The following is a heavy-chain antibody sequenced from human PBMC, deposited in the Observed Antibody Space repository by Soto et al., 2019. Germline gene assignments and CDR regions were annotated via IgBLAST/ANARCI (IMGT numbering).Heavy chain of an antibody. CDR1: GFTFSSYW. Sequence: EGQLVESGGGLVQPVGSLRLSCAASGFTFSSYWMYWVRQAPGKGLVWVSRTKSDGSDTSYADSVKGRFTISRDNAKNTLYLQMNSLRYEDTAVYYCARDRGWSLFDYWGQGTLVTVSS. D-gene: IGHD6-19*01. V-gene: IGHV3-74*01. CDR3: ARDRGWSLFDY. CDR2: TKSDGSDT. J-gene: IGHJ4*02.